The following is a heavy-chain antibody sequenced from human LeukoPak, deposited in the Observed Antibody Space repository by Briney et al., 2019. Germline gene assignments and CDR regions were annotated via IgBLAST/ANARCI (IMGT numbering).Heavy chain of an antibody. Sequence: SVKVSCKASGGTFSSYAISWVRQAPGQGLEWMGGIIPIFGTANYAQKFQGRVTITADESTSTAYMELSSLRSEDTAVYYCARGVAALYSGNDQYFDYWGQGTLVTVSS. J-gene: IGHJ4*02. V-gene: IGHV1-69*01. CDR3: ARGVAALYSGNDQYFDY. CDR1: GGTFSSYA. D-gene: IGHD5-12*01. CDR2: IIPIFGTA.